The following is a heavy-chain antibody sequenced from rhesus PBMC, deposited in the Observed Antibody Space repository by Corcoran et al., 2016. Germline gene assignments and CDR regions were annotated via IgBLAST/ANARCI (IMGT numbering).Heavy chain of an antibody. J-gene: IGHJ6*01. CDR1: GFTFSSYD. Sequence: EVQLVESGGGLVQPGGSLRLSCAASGFTFSSYDMNWVRQALGKGLEWVSSISNTGKTIYYADALKGRVTMSRDNAKNSLSLQMNSLKTEDTAVYYCTSEYSNYPYGLDSWGQGVVVTVSS. V-gene: IGHV3S4*01. CDR2: ISNTGKTI. D-gene: IGHD4-23*01. CDR3: TSEYSNYPYGLDS.